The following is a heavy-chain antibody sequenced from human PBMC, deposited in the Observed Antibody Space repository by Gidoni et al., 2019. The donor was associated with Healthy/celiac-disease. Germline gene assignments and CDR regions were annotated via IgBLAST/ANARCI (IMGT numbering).Heavy chain of an antibody. D-gene: IGHD3-10*01. J-gene: IGHJ4*02. CDR2: INHSGST. CDR3: ARAPMVRGVTFDY. Sequence: QVQLQQWGAGLFKPSQTLSLTCAVYGGSFSGYYWSCIRQPPGKGLEWIGEINHSGSTNYNPSLKSRVTISVDTSKKQFSLKLSSVTAADTAVYYCARAPMVRGVTFDYWGQGTLVTVSS. CDR1: GGSFSGYY. V-gene: IGHV4-34*01.